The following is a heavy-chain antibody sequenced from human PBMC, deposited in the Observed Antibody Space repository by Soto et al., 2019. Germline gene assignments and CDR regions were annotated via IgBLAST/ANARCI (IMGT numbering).Heavy chain of an antibody. J-gene: IGHJ4*02. CDR2: INSDGSST. Sequence: PGGFLRLSCAASGFTFSSYWMHWVRQAPGKGLVWVSRINSDGSSTSYADSVKGRFTISRDNAKNTLYLQMNSLRAEDTAVYYCARGEMATRGPDYWGQGTLVTVSS. CDR3: ARGEMATRGPDY. CDR1: GFTFSSYW. D-gene: IGHD5-12*01. V-gene: IGHV3-74*01.